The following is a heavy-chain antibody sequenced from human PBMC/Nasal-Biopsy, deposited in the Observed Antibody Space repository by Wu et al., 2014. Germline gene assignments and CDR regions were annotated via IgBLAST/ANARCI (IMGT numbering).Heavy chain of an antibody. V-gene: IGHV3-11*06. CDR2: ISGTSTFT. CDR1: GFTFSDHY. Sequence: LRLSCAASGFTFSDHYMTWIRQAPGKGLEWISYISGTSTFTNYADSVKGRYTVSRDNAKNSLYLQMTSLRVDDTAVYYCARVDYSVDSGDDYWYFDLWGRGTLVTVSS. CDR3: ARVDYSVDSGDDYWYFDL. D-gene: IGHD4-23*01. J-gene: IGHJ2*01.